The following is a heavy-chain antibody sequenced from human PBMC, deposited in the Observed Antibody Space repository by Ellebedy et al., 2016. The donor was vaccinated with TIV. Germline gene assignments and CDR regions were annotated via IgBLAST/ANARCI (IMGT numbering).Heavy chain of an antibody. D-gene: IGHD6-19*01. Sequence: SETLSLTXTVSGGSISSYYWSWIRQPPGKGLEWIGYIYYSGSTNYNPSLKSRVTISVDTSKNQFSLKLSSVTAADTAVYYCARDGIAVAGRRLGRYGMDVWGQGTTVTVSS. CDR1: GGSISSYY. CDR3: ARDGIAVAGRRLGRYGMDV. CDR2: IYYSGST. J-gene: IGHJ6*02. V-gene: IGHV4-59*01.